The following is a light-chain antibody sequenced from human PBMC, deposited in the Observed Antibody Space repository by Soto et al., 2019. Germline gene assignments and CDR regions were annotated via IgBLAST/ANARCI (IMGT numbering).Light chain of an antibody. Sequence: QSALTQPASVSGSPGQSITISCTGTSSVSWYQHHPGKAPKLIIYDVTFRPSGVSDRFSGSKSGDTASLTISGLQPEDEADYHCSSYTTSTTWVFGGGTKLTVL. J-gene: IGLJ3*02. CDR1: SS. CDR2: DVT. V-gene: IGLV2-14*03. CDR3: SSYTTSTTWV.